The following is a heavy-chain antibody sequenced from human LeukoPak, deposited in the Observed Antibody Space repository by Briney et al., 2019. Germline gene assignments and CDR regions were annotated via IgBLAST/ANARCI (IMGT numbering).Heavy chain of an antibody. CDR1: GFTVSSNY. J-gene: IGHJ3*02. Sequence: QSGGSLRLFCAASGFTVSSNYMSWVRQAPGKGLEWVSVIYSGGSTYYADSVKGRSTISRDNSKNTLYLQMNSLRAEDTAVYYCARAKARSYYDFWSCYRHDAFDIWGQGTMVTVSS. CDR2: IYSGGST. D-gene: IGHD3-3*01. CDR3: ARAKARSYYDFWSCYRHDAFDI. V-gene: IGHV3-66*02.